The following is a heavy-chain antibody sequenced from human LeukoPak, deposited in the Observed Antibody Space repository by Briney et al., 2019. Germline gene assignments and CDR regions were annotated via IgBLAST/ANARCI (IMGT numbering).Heavy chain of an antibody. Sequence: GGSLRLSCAASAFTFSTYAMGWVRQAPGKGLECVSVIYSGGTTWYADSVKGRFTISRDTNTLYLQMNSLRAEDTAVYYCARKSDSLLVREGDCWGQGTLVTVSS. V-gene: IGHV3-66*01. D-gene: IGHD3-10*01. CDR3: ARKSDSLLVREGDC. J-gene: IGHJ4*02. CDR2: IYSGGTT. CDR1: AFTFSTYA.